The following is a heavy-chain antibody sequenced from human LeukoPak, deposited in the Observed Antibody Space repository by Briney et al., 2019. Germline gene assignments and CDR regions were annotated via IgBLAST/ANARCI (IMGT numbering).Heavy chain of an antibody. Sequence: GASVKVSCKASGYTFTNYGLKWVRQAPGQGLEWMGWINPNSGGTNYAQKFQGWVTMTRDTSISTAYMELSRLRSDDTAVYYCARDTGGYYLDYWGQGTLVTVSS. CDR1: GYTFTNYG. D-gene: IGHD3-10*01. V-gene: IGHV1-2*04. CDR3: ARDTGGYYLDY. J-gene: IGHJ4*02. CDR2: INPNSGGT.